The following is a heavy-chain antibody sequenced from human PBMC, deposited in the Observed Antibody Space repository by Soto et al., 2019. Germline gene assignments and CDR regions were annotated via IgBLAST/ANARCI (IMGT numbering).Heavy chain of an antibody. V-gene: IGHV4-30-4*01. CDR1: GGSISSGDYY. J-gene: IGHJ6*02. CDR2: IYYSGSI. Sequence: QVQLQESGPGLVKPSQTLSLTCTVSGGSISSGDYYWSWIRQPPGKGLEWIGYIYYSGSIYYNPSLKSRVTISVDTSKNQFSLKLSSVTAADTAVYYCARDKVGGNSYYYYRMDVWGQGTTVTVSS. D-gene: IGHD2-21*02. CDR3: ARDKVGGNSYYYYRMDV.